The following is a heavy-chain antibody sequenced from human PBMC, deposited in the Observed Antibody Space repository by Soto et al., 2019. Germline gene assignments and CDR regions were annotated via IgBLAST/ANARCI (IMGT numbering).Heavy chain of an antibody. J-gene: IGHJ6*02. V-gene: IGHV1-18*04. D-gene: IGHD6-19*01. CDR3: ARDGRVVAVAGTDYYYGMDV. CDR1: GYTFTSYG. CDR2: ISAYNGNT. Sequence: ASVKVSCKASGYTFTSYGISWVRQAPGQGLEWMGWISAYNGNTEYAQNFQGRVTMTTDTSTSTAYMELRRVRSDDTAVYYCARDGRVVAVAGTDYYYGMDVWGQGATVTVSS.